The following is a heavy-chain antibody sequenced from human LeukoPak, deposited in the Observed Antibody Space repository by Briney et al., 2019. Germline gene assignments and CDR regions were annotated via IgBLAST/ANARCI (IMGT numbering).Heavy chain of an antibody. V-gene: IGHV3-23*01. CDR2: IDTIGATT. D-gene: IGHD2-21*01. CDR3: ARGSVVVIAIGNRPDY. CDR1: GFTFSSHA. J-gene: IGHJ4*02. Sequence: GGSLRLSCTASGFTFSSHAMSWVRQAPGKGLKGVSTIDTIGATTSYTDSVKGRFTISRDNSKNMLYLQMNSLRAEDTAVYYCARGSVVVIAIGNRPDYWGQGTLVTVSS.